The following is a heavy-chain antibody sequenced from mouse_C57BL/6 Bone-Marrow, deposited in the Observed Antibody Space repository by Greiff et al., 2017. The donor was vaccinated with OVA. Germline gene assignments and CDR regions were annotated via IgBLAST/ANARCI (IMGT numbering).Heavy chain of an antibody. J-gene: IGHJ4*01. V-gene: IGHV5-15*01. CDR3: ARYYYGSSYAMDY. CDR2: ISNLAYSI. Sequence: EVKLVESGGGLVQPGGSLKLSCAASGFTFSDYGMAWVRQAPRKGPEWVAFISNLAYSIYYADTVTGRFTISRENAKNTLYLEMSSLRSEDTAMYYCARYYYGSSYAMDYWGQGTSVTVSS. CDR1: GFTFSDYG. D-gene: IGHD1-1*01.